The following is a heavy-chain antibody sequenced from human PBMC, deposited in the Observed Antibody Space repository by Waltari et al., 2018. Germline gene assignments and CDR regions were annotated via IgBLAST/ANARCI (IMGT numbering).Heavy chain of an antibody. V-gene: IGHV3-21*01. CDR3: ATHGAHYYDSSGYYDY. D-gene: IGHD3-22*01. Sequence: EVQLVESGGGLVKPGGSLRLSCAASGFTFSSYSMNWVRQAPGKGLEWVSSISSSSSYIYYADSVKGRFTISRDNAKNSLYLQMNSLRAEDTAVYYCATHGAHYYDSSGYYDYWGQGTLVTVSS. CDR1: GFTFSSYS. J-gene: IGHJ4*02. CDR2: ISSSSSYI.